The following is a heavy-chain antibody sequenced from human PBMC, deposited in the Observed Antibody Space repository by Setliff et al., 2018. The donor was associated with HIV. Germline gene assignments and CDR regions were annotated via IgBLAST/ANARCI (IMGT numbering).Heavy chain of an antibody. V-gene: IGHV4-39*01. J-gene: IGHJ4*02. Sequence: PSETLSLTCTVSGGSSRTGAYYWAWIRQPPGKGLEWIGSIYHRGSTHHNPSLKSRVTFSVDTSKNQFSLKLSSVTAADTAVYYCARSFGNGNSRLGNWGQGTLVTVSS. D-gene: IGHD2-8*01. CDR1: GGSSRTGAYY. CDR2: IYHRGST. CDR3: ARSFGNGNSRLGN.